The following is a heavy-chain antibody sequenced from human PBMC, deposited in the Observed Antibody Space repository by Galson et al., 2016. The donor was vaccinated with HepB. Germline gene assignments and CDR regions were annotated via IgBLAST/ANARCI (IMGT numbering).Heavy chain of an antibody. Sequence: SLRLSCAASGFTFSSHAMHWVRQAPGKGLEWVAIVSDDETHTDYADSVKGRFTISRDTSRVYLQMSSLTPADTGLYYCARDYSYSSNWPGYWGQGTLVIVSS. V-gene: IGHV3-30-3*01. J-gene: IGHJ4*02. CDR1: GFTFSSHA. D-gene: IGHD7-27*01. CDR2: VSDDETHT. CDR3: ARDYSYSSNWPGY.